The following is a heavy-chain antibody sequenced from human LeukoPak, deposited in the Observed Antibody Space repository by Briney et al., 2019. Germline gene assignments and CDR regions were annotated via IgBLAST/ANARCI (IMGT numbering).Heavy chain of an antibody. Sequence: ASVKVSCKASGYTFTNYFIHWVRQAPGQGLEWMGIINSSGGTTNYARKLQGRVTMTRDTSTSIVHMELSRLRSEDTAIYYRARGGFGLGVGATKGLNWFDPWGQGTQVTVSS. D-gene: IGHD1-26*01. CDR3: ARGGFGLGVGATKGLNWFDP. CDR1: GYTFTNYF. CDR2: INSSGGTT. J-gene: IGHJ5*02. V-gene: IGHV1-46*01.